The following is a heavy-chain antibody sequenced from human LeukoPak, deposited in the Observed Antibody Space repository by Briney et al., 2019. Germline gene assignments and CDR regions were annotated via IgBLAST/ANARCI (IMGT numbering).Heavy chain of an antibody. V-gene: IGHV4-34*01. J-gene: IGHJ4*02. D-gene: IGHD3-22*01. CDR3: ARRHYYDNSGYHN. CDR2: INHTRST. CDR1: GGAFSGFY. Sequence: PSETLSLTCAVYGGAFSGFYWSWFRQPPGKGLEWIGEINHTRSTNYNPSLKSRVTISLDMSKNQFSLKLSSVTAADTAVYYCARRHYYDNSGYHNWGQGTRVTVSS.